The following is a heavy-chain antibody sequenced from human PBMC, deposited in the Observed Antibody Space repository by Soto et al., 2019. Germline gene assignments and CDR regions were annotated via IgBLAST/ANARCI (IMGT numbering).Heavy chain of an antibody. CDR1: GFTFSSYA. D-gene: IGHD5-18*01. J-gene: IGHJ4*02. V-gene: IGHV3-23*01. CDR2: ISGSGGST. CDR3: ASPGEYSYGFYFDY. Sequence: PGGSLRLSCAASGFTFSSYAMSWVRQAPGKGLEWVSAISGSGGSTYYADSVKGRFTISRDNSKNTLYLQMNSLRAEDTAVYYCASPGEYSYGFYFDYWGQGTLVTVSS.